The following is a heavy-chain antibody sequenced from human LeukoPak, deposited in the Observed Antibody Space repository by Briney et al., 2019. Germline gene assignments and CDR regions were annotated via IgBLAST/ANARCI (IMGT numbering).Heavy chain of an antibody. Sequence: SETLSLTCTVSGGSISGYYWSWIRQSAGKGLEWIGHIYSTGTNNYNPSLKSRVTISEDTSKNQFSLKLSSVTAADTAVYYCAYTVAGYFDLWGRGTLVTVSS. D-gene: IGHD4-23*01. V-gene: IGHV4-4*07. J-gene: IGHJ2*01. CDR3: AYTVAGYFDL. CDR1: GGSISGYY. CDR2: IYSTGTN.